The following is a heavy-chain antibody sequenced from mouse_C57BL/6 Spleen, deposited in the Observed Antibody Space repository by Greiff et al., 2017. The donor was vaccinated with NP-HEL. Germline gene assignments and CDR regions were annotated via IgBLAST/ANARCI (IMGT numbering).Heavy chain of an antibody. CDR2: INPSSGYT. CDR3: ARGTEGAWFAY. J-gene: IGHJ3*01. D-gene: IGHD3-3*01. V-gene: IGHV1-4*01. Sequence: QVHVKQSGAELARPGASVKMSCKASGYTFTSYTMHWVKQRPGQGLEWIGYINPSSGYTKYNQKFKDKATLTADKSSSTAYMQLSSLTSEDSAVYYCARGTEGAWFAYWGQGTLVTVSA. CDR1: GYTFTSYT.